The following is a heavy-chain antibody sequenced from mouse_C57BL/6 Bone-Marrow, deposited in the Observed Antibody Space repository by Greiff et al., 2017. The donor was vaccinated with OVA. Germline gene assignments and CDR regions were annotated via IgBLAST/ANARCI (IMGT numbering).Heavy chain of an antibody. CDR3: AVDWFAY. CDR2: IYPRDGST. J-gene: IGHJ3*01. D-gene: IGHD1-1*01. V-gene: IGHV1-85*01. Sequence: QVHVKQSGPELVKPGASVKLSCKASGYTFTSYDINWVKQRPGQGLEWIGWIYPRDGSTKYNEKFKGKATLTVDTSSSTAYMELHSLTSEDSAVYFCAVDWFAYRGQGTLVTVSA. CDR1: GYTFTSYD.